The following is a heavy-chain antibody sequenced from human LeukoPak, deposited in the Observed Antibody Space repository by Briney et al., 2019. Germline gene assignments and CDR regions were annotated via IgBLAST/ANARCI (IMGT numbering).Heavy chain of an antibody. CDR3: ARDGFREYSSSSGQVDY. D-gene: IGHD6-6*01. J-gene: IGHJ4*02. CDR2: IWYDGSNK. CDR1: GFTFSSYG. Sequence: GGSLRLSCAASGFTFSSYGMHWVRQAPGKGLEWVAVIWYDGSNKYYADSVKGRFTISRDNSKNTLYLQMNSLRAEDTAVYYCARDGFREYSSSSGQVDYWGQGTLVTVSS. V-gene: IGHV3-33*01.